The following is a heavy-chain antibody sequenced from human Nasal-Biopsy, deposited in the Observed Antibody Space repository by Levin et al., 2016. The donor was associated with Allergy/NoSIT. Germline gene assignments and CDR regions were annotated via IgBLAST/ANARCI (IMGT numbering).Heavy chain of an antibody. Sequence: ASVKVSCKASGYIFTNYGISWVRQAPGQGLEWMGWISADTGNTNYIQKVQGRVTMTSDTPASTVYMELRSLRSDDTAVYYCARDYCTSPICTLRHDAFEIWGQGAMVTVSS. D-gene: IGHD2-8*01. V-gene: IGHV1-18*01. J-gene: IGHJ3*02. CDR2: ISADTGNT. CDR3: ARDYCTSPICTLRHDAFEI. CDR1: GYIFTNYG.